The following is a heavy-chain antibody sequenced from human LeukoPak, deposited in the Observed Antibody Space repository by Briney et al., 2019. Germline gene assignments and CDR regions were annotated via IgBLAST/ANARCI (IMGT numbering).Heavy chain of an antibody. Sequence: AGGSLRLSCAASGFTFDDYAMHWVRQAPGKGLEWVSGISWSSGSIGYADSVKGRFTISRDNAKNSLYLQMNSLRAEDTALYYCAKDKGRGWYTYFDYWGQGTLVTVSS. CDR1: GFTFDDYA. D-gene: IGHD6-19*01. CDR3: AKDKGRGWYTYFDY. CDR2: ISWSSGSI. V-gene: IGHV3-9*01. J-gene: IGHJ4*02.